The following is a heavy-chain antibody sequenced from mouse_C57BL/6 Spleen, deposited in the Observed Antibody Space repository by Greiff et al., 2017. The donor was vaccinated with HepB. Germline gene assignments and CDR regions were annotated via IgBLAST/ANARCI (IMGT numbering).Heavy chain of an antibody. V-gene: IGHV5-9*01. CDR3: ARQGDWYYFDY. CDR1: GFTFSSYT. CDR2: ISGGGGNT. Sequence: EVHLVESGGGLVKPGGSLKLSCAASGFTFSSYTMSWVRQTPEKRLEWVATISGGGGNTYYPDSVKGRFTISRDNAKNTLYLQMSSLRSEDTALYYCARQGDWYYFDYWGQGTTLTVSS. J-gene: IGHJ2*01.